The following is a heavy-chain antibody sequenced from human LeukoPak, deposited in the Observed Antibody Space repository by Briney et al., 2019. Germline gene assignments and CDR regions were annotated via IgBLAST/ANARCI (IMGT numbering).Heavy chain of an antibody. V-gene: IGHV4-59*01. D-gene: IGHD6-13*01. J-gene: IGHJ4*02. CDR3: ARGGIAANFDY. Sequence: SETLSLTCTVSGGSISSYYWSWIRQAPGKGLEWIGYIYYSGSTNYNPSLKSRVTISVDTSKNQFSLKLSSVTAADTAVYYCARGGIAANFDYWGQGTLVTVSS. CDR1: GGSISSYY. CDR2: IYYSGST.